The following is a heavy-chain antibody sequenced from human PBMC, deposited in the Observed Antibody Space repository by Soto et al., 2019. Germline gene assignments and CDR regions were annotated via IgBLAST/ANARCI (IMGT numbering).Heavy chain of an antibody. J-gene: IGHJ6*02. V-gene: IGHV4-59*01. CDR1: AGSLSRGY. CDR2: MYNTGST. D-gene: IGHD2-21*02. CDR3: ARDLWVYRGTDCYPLDV. Sequence: SETRSLPCTVSAGSLSRGYWSAIRQPPGKRLEWIGYMYNTGSTVSNPSFKSRVTISVDTSKNEFSLKLNSVTAADTAVYYCARDLWVYRGTDCYPLDVWAQGTTVTVS.